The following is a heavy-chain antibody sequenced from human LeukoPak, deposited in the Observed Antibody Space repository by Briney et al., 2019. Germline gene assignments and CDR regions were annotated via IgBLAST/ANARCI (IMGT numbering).Heavy chain of an antibody. D-gene: IGHD2/OR15-2a*01. CDR2: ISYDGSNK. CDR3: ARVSGSAKSGP. V-gene: IGHV3-30-3*01. J-gene: IGHJ5*02. CDR1: GFTFSSYA. Sequence: GRSLRLSCAASGFTFSSYAMHWVRQAPGKGLEWVAVISYDGSNKYYADSVKDRFTISRDNSKNTLYLQMNSLRAEDTAVYYCARVSGSAKSGPWGQGTLVTVSS.